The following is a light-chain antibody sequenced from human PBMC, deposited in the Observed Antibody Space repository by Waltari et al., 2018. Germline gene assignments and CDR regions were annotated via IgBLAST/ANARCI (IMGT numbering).Light chain of an antibody. CDR2: TAS. Sequence: DIQMTQAPSSLSASVGDRVTMTCRASQSITSHLNWFQQQPGKAPKLLIHTASSLQSGVPSRFSGSGSGTHFTLTITSLQPEDCATYFCQQSYITPYTFGQGTKLDIK. CDR1: QSITSH. V-gene: IGKV1-39*01. CDR3: QQSYITPYT. J-gene: IGKJ2*01.